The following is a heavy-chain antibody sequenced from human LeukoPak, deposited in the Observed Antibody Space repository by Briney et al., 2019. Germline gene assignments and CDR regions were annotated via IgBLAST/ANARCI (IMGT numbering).Heavy chain of an antibody. Sequence: ASVKVSCKASGYTFTSYGISWVRQAPGQGLEWMGWISAYNGNTNYAQKLQGRVTMTTDTSTSTAYMELRSLRSDDTAVYYCARWDEGSSWSYYYYGMDVWGQGTTVTVSS. J-gene: IGHJ6*02. CDR1: GYTFTSYG. CDR2: ISAYNGNT. CDR3: ARWDEGSSWSYYYYGMDV. D-gene: IGHD6-13*01. V-gene: IGHV1-18*01.